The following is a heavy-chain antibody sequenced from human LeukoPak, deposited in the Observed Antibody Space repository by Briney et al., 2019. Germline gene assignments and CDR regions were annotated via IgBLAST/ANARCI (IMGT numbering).Heavy chain of an antibody. V-gene: IGHV4-34*01. D-gene: IGHD1-26*01. CDR3: ASRIGRYLYYFGMDV. CDR2: INESGST. Sequence: SETLSLTCAVYGGPFSHYYWTWIRQPPGKGLEWIGEINESGSTNYDPSLKSRFTISVDTSKTHFSLNLTSVTAADTAVYYCASRIGRYLYYFGMDVWGQGTTVTVSS. J-gene: IGHJ6*02. CDR1: GGPFSHYY.